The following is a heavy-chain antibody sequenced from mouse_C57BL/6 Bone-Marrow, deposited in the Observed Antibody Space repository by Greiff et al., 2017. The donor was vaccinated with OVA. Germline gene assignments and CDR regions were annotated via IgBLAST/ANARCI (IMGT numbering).Heavy chain of an antibody. V-gene: IGHV14-1*01. CDR1: GFNIKDYY. D-gene: IGHD2-10*02. CDR2: IDPEDGDT. CDR3: TTEGYGNFSWFAY. J-gene: IGHJ3*01. Sequence: EVQLQQSGAELVRPGASVKLSCTASGFNIKDYYMHWVKQRPEQGLEWIGRIDPEDGDTEYAPKFQGKATMTADTSSNTAYLQLSSLTSEDTAVYYCTTEGYGNFSWFAYWGQGTLVTGSA.